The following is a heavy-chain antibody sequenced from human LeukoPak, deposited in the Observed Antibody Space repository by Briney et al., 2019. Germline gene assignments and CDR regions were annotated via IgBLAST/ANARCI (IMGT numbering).Heavy chain of an antibody. CDR3: AVTYYYGSGRRRMGFYFDY. V-gene: IGHV1-69*05. J-gene: IGHJ4*02. CDR2: IIPILGTA. Sequence: ASVKVSCKASGGTFSSYAISWVRQAPGQGLEWMGGIIPILGTANYAQKFQGRVTITTDESTSTAYMELSSLRSEDTAVYYCAVTYYYGSGRRRMGFYFDYWGQGTLVTVSS. CDR1: GGTFSSYA. D-gene: IGHD3-10*01.